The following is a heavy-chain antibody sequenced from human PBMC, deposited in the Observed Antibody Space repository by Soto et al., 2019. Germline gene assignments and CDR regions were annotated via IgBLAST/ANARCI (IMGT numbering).Heavy chain of an antibody. CDR1: GFSPSTRGIC. V-gene: IGHV2-70*01. Sequence: PTPTLTQTWHISGFSPSTRGICVSWIRQPPGKALEWLALFDWDDDKYYRTSLNTRLTISKDNSKNQVVLTMTNMDPVETATYYCARMPYSSGWMDYWGQGSLVTVSS. CDR3: ARMPYSSGWMDY. CDR2: FDWDDDK. J-gene: IGHJ4*02. D-gene: IGHD6-19*01.